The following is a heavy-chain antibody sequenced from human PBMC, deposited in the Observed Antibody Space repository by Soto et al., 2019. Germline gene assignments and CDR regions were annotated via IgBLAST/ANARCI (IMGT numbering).Heavy chain of an antibody. CDR3: ARETYGDYVGYFDP. CDR1: VGSFSGYY. Sequence: PSETLSLTCAVYVGSFSGYYWTWIRQPPGKGLEWIGEINHSGSTNYNPSLKSRVTISVDTSKNQFSLKVRSVTAADTAVYYCARETYGDYVGYFDPWGQGIQVTVS. V-gene: IGHV4-34*01. J-gene: IGHJ5*02. D-gene: IGHD4-17*01. CDR2: INHSGST.